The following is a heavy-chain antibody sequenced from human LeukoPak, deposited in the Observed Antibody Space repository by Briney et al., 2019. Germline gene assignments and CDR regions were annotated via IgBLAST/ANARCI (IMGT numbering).Heavy chain of an antibody. Sequence: PREPRTLSCAVSALISSSYSISWVRHAQGEWLEWDSAISGSGGSTNYADSVKGRFTISRDNPTNTLYLQMNRLMTEDTSVSYCAKVPGSLNFDYWGQGTLVTVSS. J-gene: IGHJ4*02. CDR1: ALISSSYS. CDR2: ISGSGGST. D-gene: IGHD2-15*01. V-gene: IGHV3-23*01. CDR3: AKVPGSLNFDY.